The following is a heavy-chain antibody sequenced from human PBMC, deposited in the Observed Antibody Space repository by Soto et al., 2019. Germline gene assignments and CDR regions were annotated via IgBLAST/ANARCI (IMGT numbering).Heavy chain of an antibody. CDR2: MSHSGGT. Sequence: SETLSLTCAVYGGFVTSGSYYWSWIRQPPGKGLEWIGEMSHSGGTHFNPSLKSRVTISVDTSKNQFTLRMSSVTAADTALYYCARVERGTATTVVDAFDIWGPGTMVTVSS. CDR1: GGFVTSGSYY. CDR3: ARVERGTATTVVDAFDI. V-gene: IGHV4-34*01. J-gene: IGHJ3*02. D-gene: IGHD1-1*01.